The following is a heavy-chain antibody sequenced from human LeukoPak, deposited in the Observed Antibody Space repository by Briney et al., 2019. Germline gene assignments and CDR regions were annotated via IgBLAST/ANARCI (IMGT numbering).Heavy chain of an antibody. V-gene: IGHV3-23*01. Sequence: GGSLRLSCAASGFTFRSYAMSWFRQAPGKGLEWVSGISGSDGSTYHADSVKSRFTISRDNSKNTLYLQMNSLRAEDTAVYYCAKGSLGYCSGSCYYFDSWGQGTLVTVST. CDR2: ISGSDGST. J-gene: IGHJ4*02. CDR3: AKGSLGYCSGSCYYFDS. D-gene: IGHD2-15*01. CDR1: GFTFRSYA.